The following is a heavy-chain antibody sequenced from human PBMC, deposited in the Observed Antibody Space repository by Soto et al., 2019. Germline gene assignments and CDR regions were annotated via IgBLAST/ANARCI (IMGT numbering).Heavy chain of an antibody. Sequence: PGGSLRLSCTASGFTFGDYAMSWFRQAPGKGLEWVGFIRSKAYGGTTEYAASVKGRFTISRDDSKSIAYLQMNSLKTEDTAVYYCTRGLRYDSSGEDAFDIWGQGTIVTVSS. V-gene: IGHV3-49*03. CDR1: GFTFGDYA. D-gene: IGHD3-22*01. J-gene: IGHJ3*02. CDR2: IRSKAYGGTT. CDR3: TRGLRYDSSGEDAFDI.